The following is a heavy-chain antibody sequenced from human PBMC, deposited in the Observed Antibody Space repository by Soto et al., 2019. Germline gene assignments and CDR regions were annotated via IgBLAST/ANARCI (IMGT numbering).Heavy chain of an antibody. CDR3: ASLYYYDSSGYYRDY. CDR2: INHSGST. V-gene: IGHV4-34*01. D-gene: IGHD3-22*01. Sequence: TLSLTCAVYGGSFSGYYWSWIRQPPGKGLEWIGEINHSGSTNYNPSLKSRVTISVDTSKNQFSLKLSSVTAADTAVYYCASLYYYDSSGYYRDYWGQGTLVTVSS. J-gene: IGHJ4*02. CDR1: GGSFSGYY.